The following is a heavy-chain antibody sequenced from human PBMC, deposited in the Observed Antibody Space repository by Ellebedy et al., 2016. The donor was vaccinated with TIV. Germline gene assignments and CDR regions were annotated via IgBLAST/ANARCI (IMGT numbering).Heavy chain of an antibody. CDR2: INHSGST. D-gene: IGHD2-2*01. J-gene: IGHJ5*02. V-gene: IGHV4-34*01. CDR3: ARGFVPAARGNGWFDP. Sequence: SETLSLXXGVYGGTFSGYYWSWIRQPPGKGLEWIGEINHSGSTNYNPSLEGRVTISVDTSKNQFSLNLTSVTAADTAVYYCARGFVPAARGNGWFDPWGQGTLVTVSS. CDR1: GGTFSGYY.